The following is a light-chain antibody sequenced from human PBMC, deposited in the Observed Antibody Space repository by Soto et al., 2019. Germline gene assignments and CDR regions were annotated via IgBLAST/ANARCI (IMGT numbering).Light chain of an antibody. CDR2: TAS. J-gene: IGKJ2*01. Sequence: DIQMTQSPSTLSASVGDRVTITCRASQSIGDWLAWYQQKPGKAPKLLIHTASSLQTGVPSRFRGSGSGTDFTLTISSLQPEDFATYFCQQSYSLPDTFGRGTRLEIK. V-gene: IGKV1-5*01. CDR3: QQSYSLPDT. CDR1: QSIGDW.